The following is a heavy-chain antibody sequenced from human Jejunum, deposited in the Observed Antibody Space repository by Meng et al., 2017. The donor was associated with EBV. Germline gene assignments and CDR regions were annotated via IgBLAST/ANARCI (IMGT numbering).Heavy chain of an antibody. CDR1: GFTFNSHT. J-gene: IGHJ5*02. V-gene: IGHV3-23*04. CDR3: AKLTRA. Sequence: VQLVGAGGGLVQPGGSLGLSCAASGFTFNSHTMSWVRQAPGKGLEWVSAITDSGGSTCYTDSVKGRFTISRDNSKNTLYLQMNSLRAEDTAVYYCAKLTRAWGQGTLVTVSS. CDR2: ITDSGGST.